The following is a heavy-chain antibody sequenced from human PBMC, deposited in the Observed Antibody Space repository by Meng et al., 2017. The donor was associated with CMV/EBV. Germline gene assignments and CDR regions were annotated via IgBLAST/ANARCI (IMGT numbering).Heavy chain of an antibody. D-gene: IGHD3-22*01. CDR1: FSGYD. CDR3: ARGERNYESSGYTTNWFDP. J-gene: IGHJ5*02. Sequence: FSGYDWSWIGQHAGKGLKWIGESNHSGSNNYNPSLKSRVNISVDTSKNQFSLKLSSVTAADTAVYYCARGERNYESSGYTTNWFDPWGQGTLVTVSS. CDR2: SNHSGSN. V-gene: IGHV4-34*01.